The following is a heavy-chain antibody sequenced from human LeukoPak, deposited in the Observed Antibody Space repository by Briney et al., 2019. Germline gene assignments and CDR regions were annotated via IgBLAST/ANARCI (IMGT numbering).Heavy chain of an antibody. D-gene: IGHD6-13*01. CDR3: ARAAAAGTTWYYYYMDV. CDR2: IYYSGST. Sequence: SETLSLTCTVSGGSISSSPYYWGWIRQPPGKGLEWIGYIYYSGSTNYNPSLKSRVTISVDTSKNQFSLKLSSVTAADTAVYYCARAAAAGTTWYYYYMDVWGKGTTVTIPS. J-gene: IGHJ6*03. CDR1: GGSISSSPYY. V-gene: IGHV4-61*05.